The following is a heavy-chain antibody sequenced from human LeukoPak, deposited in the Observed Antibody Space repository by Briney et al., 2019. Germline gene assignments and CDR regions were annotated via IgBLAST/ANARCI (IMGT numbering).Heavy chain of an antibody. CDR1: GGSISSSSYY. CDR3: ARHERYSYGLGPGDAFDI. J-gene: IGHJ3*02. Sequence: SSETLSLTCTVSGGSISSSSYYWGWIRQPPGKGLEWIGSIYYSGSTYNNPSLKSRVTISVDTSKNQFSLKLSSVTAADTAVYYCARHERYSYGLGPGDAFDIWGQGTMVTVSS. V-gene: IGHV4-39*01. D-gene: IGHD5-18*01. CDR2: IYYSGST.